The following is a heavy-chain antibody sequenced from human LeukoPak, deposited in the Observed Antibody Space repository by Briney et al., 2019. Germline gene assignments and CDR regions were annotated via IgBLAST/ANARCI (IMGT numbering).Heavy chain of an antibody. Sequence: SETLSLTCTVSGYSISGGFYWGWIRQPPGKGLEWIGSIYHSGSTYYNPSLKSRVTISVDTSKNQFSLTLSSVTAADTAVYYCARQPGYCSSTSCFPEGLFDYWGQGTLVTVSS. CDR3: ARQPGYCSSTSCFPEGLFDY. J-gene: IGHJ4*02. CDR2: IYHSGST. V-gene: IGHV4-38-2*02. CDR1: GYSISGGFY. D-gene: IGHD2-2*01.